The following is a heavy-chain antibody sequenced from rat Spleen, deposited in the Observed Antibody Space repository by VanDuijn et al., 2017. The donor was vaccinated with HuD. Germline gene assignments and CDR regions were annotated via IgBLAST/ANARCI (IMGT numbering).Heavy chain of an antibody. CDR2: INKDSSVK. D-gene: IGHD1-4*01. CDR1: GFNFNDYW. V-gene: IGHV4-2*01. Sequence: EVRLVESGGGLVQPGRSLKLSCAASGFNFNDYWMGWVRQAPGMGLEWIGEINKDSSVKKYSPSLKDKVAISRDNAQNTLYLQMDSLRSEDTATYYCAREAGIPFHYFDYWGQGVMVTVSS. J-gene: IGHJ2*01. CDR3: AREAGIPFHYFDY.